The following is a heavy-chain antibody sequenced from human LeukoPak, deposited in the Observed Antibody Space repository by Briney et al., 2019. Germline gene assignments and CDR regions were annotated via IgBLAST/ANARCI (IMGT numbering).Heavy chain of an antibody. CDR3: VKEGYSYGDDF. V-gene: IGHV3-33*05. D-gene: IGHD5-18*01. Sequence: GRSLRLSCAASGFTFSNYAMHWVRQAPGKGLGWVAVIQYDGTNKYYADSVKGRFTISRDNSKSTVYLQVNNLRGEDTAVYYCVKEGYSYGDDFWGQGTLVIVSS. CDR2: IQYDGTNK. J-gene: IGHJ4*02. CDR1: GFTFSNYA.